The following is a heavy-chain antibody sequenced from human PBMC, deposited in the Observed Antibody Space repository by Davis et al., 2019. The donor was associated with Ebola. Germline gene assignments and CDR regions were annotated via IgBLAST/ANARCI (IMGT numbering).Heavy chain of an antibody. D-gene: IGHD6-13*01. CDR3: ARGSSWSIYGMDV. J-gene: IGHJ6*02. CDR2: IYHSGST. V-gene: IGHV4-30-2*01. CDR1: GGSISSGGYS. Sequence: MPSETLSLTCAVSGGSISSGGYSWSWIRQPPGKGLEWIGYIYHSGSTYYNPSLKSRVTISVDRSKNQFSLKLSSVTAADTAVYYCARGSSWSIYGMDVWGQGTLVTVSS.